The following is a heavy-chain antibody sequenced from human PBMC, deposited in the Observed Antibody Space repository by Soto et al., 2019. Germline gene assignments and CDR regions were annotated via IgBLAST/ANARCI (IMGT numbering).Heavy chain of an antibody. CDR3: GRGWAGNGNLDF. D-gene: IGHD1-1*01. Sequence: SETLSLPCPVSGCSISSNCYYWSWVRQHPGKGLEWIGYIYYSGRTYYNSSLKSRLSISVDTSKKKFSIKLSSVTAADTAVYYCGRGWAGNGNLDFWGQGTLVTVSS. CDR1: GCSISSNCYY. J-gene: IGHJ4*02. V-gene: IGHV4-31*03. CDR2: IYYSGRT.